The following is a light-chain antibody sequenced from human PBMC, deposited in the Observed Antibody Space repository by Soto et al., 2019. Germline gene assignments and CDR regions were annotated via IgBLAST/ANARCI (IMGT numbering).Light chain of an antibody. J-gene: IGLJ1*01. V-gene: IGLV2-14*03. CDR3: SSYTTSNTRQIV. CDR1: SSDVGGYNY. Sequence: QSALTQPASVSGSPGQSITISCTGTSSDVGGYNYVSWYQHHPGKAPKLIIYDVTNRPSGVSNPFSGSKSDNTASLTISGLQPEDEADYYCSSYTTSNTRQIVFGTGTKVTVL. CDR2: DVT.